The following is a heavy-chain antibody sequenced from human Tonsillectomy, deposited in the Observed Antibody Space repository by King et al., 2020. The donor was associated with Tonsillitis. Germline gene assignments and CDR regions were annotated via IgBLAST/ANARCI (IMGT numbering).Heavy chain of an antibody. CDR3: ARDAGHLWSGYVPYYFDY. J-gene: IGHJ4*02. V-gene: IGHV1-18*01. CDR1: GYTFTSYG. Sequence: QLVQSGAEVKKPGASVKVSCKASGYTFTSYGISWVRQAPGQGLEWMGWISAYNGNTNYAQKLQGRVTMTTDTSTSTAYMELRSRRSDDTAVYYCARDAGHLWSGYVPYYFDYWGQGTLVTVSS. D-gene: IGHD3-3*02. CDR2: ISAYNGNT.